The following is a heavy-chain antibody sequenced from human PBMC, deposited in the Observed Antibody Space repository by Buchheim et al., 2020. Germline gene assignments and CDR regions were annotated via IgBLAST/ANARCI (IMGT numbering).Heavy chain of an antibody. CDR2: IKQDGSEK. D-gene: IGHD6-6*01. J-gene: IGHJ6*02. V-gene: IGHV3-7*03. CDR3: AREGFYGSSPYYYYYGMDV. Sequence: EVQLVESGGGLVQPGGSLRLSCAASGFTFSSYWMSWVRQAPGKGLEWVANIKQDGSEKYYVDSVKGRFTISRDNAKNSLYLQMNSLRAEDTAVYYCAREGFYGSSPYYYYYGMDVWGQGTT. CDR1: GFTFSSYW.